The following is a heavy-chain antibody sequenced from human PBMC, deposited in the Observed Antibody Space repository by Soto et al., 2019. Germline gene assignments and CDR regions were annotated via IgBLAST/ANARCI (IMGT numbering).Heavy chain of an antibody. J-gene: IGHJ6*02. CDR1: GFTFSSYG. V-gene: IGHV3-30*18. Sequence: LRLSCTSSGFTFSSYGMQLVAKDPVKVLECVAVISYDGSNKYYADSVKGRFTISRDNSKNTLYLQMSSLRADDTAIYYCAKASATVKSDGMEVWGQGTTVTVSS. CDR2: ISYDGSNK. CDR3: AKASATVKSDGMEV.